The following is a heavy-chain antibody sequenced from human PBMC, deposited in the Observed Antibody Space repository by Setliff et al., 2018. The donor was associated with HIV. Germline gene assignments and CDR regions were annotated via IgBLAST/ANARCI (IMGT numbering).Heavy chain of an antibody. J-gene: IGHJ6*03. CDR3: ARVDSGYDLAYYYYMDV. CDR2: IWYDGNNK. D-gene: IGHD5-12*01. CDR1: GFTFSSYG. Sequence: GGSLRLSCAASGFTFSSYGMHWVRQAPGKGLEWVAVIWYDGNNKYYADSVKGRFTISRDNSKNTLYLQMNSLRAEDTAVYYCARVDSGYDLAYYYYMDVWGKGTAVTVSS. V-gene: IGHV3-33*01.